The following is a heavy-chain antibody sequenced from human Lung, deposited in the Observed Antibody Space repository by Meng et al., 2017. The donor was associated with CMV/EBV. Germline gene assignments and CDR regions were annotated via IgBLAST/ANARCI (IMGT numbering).Heavy chain of an antibody. CDR3: ARDSDDYDFWSAYYTDAFDF. V-gene: IGHV3-21*01. CDR1: GFTFGSHS. CDR2: ITGDSTYK. J-gene: IGHJ3*01. Sequence: GGSXRLSCAASGFTFGSHSMNWVRQAPGKGLEWVSSITGDSTYKHYADSLKGRFTISRDNAKNSLYLQMNSLRAEDTAVYYCARDSDDYDFWSAYYTDAFDFWXQGTMVTVSS. D-gene: IGHD3-3*01.